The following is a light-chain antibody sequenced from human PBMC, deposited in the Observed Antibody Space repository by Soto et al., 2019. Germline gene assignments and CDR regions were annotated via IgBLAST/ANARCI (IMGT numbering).Light chain of an antibody. CDR1: QSVSSN. V-gene: IGKV3-15*01. CDR2: GAS. Sequence: EIVMTQSPATLSVSPGERATLSCRASQSVSSNLAWYQQKPGQAPRLLIYGASTRATGIPARFSGSGSGTEFTLTISSQQSEDFSVYYCLQYNNSPPLYTFGQGTKLEIK. J-gene: IGKJ2*01. CDR3: LQYNNSPPLYT.